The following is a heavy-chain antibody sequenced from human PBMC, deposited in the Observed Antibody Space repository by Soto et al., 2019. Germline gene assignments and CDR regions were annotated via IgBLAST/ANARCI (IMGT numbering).Heavy chain of an antibody. V-gene: IGHV1-18*01. Sequence: QVQLVQSGAEVKKPGASVKVSCKASGYTFTSYGISWVRQAPGQGLEWMGWISAYNGNTNYAQKLQGRVTMTTDTATSTAYMELRSLRSDDTAVYYCASSRHTGYSSGWYVPQGSLYGMDVWGQGTTVTVSS. D-gene: IGHD6-19*01. CDR1: GYTFTSYG. J-gene: IGHJ6*02. CDR2: ISAYNGNT. CDR3: ASSRHTGYSSGWYVPQGSLYGMDV.